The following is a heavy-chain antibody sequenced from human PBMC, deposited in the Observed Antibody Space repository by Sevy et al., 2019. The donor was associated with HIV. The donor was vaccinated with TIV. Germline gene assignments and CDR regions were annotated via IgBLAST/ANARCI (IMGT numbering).Heavy chain of an antibody. J-gene: IGHJ3*02. Sequence: ASVKVSCKASGYTFSGYFMHWVRQAPGHGLEWMGWINPDSGRRNYAQRFQGRITLTRDTSISTAYMELSSLRSDDTAVYYCARCARYYYDSSETFDIWGQGTVVTVSS. CDR2: INPDSGRR. V-gene: IGHV1-2*02. D-gene: IGHD3-22*01. CDR3: ARCARYYYDSSETFDI. CDR1: GYTFSGYF.